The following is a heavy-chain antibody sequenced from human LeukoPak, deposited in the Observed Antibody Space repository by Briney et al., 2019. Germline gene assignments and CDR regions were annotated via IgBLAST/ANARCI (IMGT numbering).Heavy chain of an antibody. CDR2: IIPIFGTA. CDR1: GGTFSSYA. Sequence: SVKVSCKASGGTFSSYAISWMRQAPGQGLEWMGGIIPIFGTANYAQKFQGRVTITADKSTSTAYMELSSLRSEDTAVYYCARTLYDYVWGSYRRFDYWGQGTLVTVSS. D-gene: IGHD3-16*02. J-gene: IGHJ4*02. V-gene: IGHV1-69*06. CDR3: ARTLYDYVWGSYRRFDY.